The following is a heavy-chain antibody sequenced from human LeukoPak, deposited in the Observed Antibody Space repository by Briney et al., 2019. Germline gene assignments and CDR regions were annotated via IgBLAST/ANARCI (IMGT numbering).Heavy chain of an antibody. CDR1: GFSFSRYD. CDR2: IDTAGDT. Sequence: GGSLRLSCEASGFSFSRYDMHWVRRAIGKGLEWVSAIDTAGDTYYRGSVKGRFTISRENGKNSLYLQMNSLRAEDTAVYYCSTGGAPAGYAYHLWGQGTLVTVSS. D-gene: IGHD3-16*01. J-gene: IGHJ3*01. CDR3: STGGAPAGYAYHL. V-gene: IGHV3-13*01.